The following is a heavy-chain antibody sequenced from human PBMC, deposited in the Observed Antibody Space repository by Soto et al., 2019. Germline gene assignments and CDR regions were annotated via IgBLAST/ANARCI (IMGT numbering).Heavy chain of an antibody. CDR2: ISGSGGSK. J-gene: IGHJ3*02. CDR3: ARDRGNWNYGPI. CDR1: GFTFSSYA. D-gene: IGHD1-7*01. Sequence: GSLRLSCAASGFTFSSYAMSWVRQAPGKGLEWVSTISGSGGSKYYVDSVKGRFTISRDNAKNSLYLQMNSLRAEDTAVYYCARDRGNWNYGPIWGQGTMVTVSS. V-gene: IGHV3-23*01.